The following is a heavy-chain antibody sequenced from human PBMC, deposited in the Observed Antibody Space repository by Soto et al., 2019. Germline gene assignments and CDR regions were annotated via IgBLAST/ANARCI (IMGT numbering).Heavy chain of an antibody. CDR3: ARSAILYGNFDH. D-gene: IGHD2-8*01. J-gene: IGHJ4*02. V-gene: IGHV4-39*01. CDR1: GASITSGSYY. CDR2: IYYSGST. Sequence: QLQLQESGPGLVKPSETLSLTCTVSGASITSGSYYWGWIRQPPGKGLEWIGSIYYSGSTYYNPSLKSRVTISLDTSKNQFSLKLTFLNAADTAVYFCARSAILYGNFDHWGQGTLATVSS.